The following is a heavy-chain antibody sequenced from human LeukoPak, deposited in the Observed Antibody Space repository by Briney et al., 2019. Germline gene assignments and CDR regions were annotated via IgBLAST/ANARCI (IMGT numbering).Heavy chain of an antibody. D-gene: IGHD5-24*01. CDR1: GFTFDDYA. CDR2: ISWNSGSI. CDR3: AKSGRRWLQFGWFDP. J-gene: IGHJ5*02. Sequence: GGSLRLSCAASGFTFDDYAMHWVRQAPGKGLEWVSGISWNSGSIGCADSVKGRFTISRDNAKNSLYLQMNSLRAEDTALYYCAKSGRRWLQFGWFDPWGQGTLVTVSS. V-gene: IGHV3-9*01.